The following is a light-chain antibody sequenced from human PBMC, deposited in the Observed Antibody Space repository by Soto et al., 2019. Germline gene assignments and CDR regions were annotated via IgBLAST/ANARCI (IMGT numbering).Light chain of an antibody. CDR2: KAS. CDR1: QTISSW. V-gene: IGKV1-5*03. Sequence: DIQMTQSPSTLSGSVGDRVTITCRASQTISSWLAWYQQKPGKAPKLLIYKASTLKSGVPSRFSGSGSGTEFTLTISSLQPDDFATYYFHHHRYPLTFGGGTKVDIK. J-gene: IGKJ4*01. CDR3: HHHRYPLT.